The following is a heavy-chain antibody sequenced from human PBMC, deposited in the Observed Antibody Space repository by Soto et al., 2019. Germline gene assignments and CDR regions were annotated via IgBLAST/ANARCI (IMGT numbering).Heavy chain of an antibody. CDR2: IYSGGST. CDR1: GFTVSSNY. J-gene: IGHJ5*02. CDR3: ARGSGYLWFGDLYAS. V-gene: IGHV3-66*01. Sequence: GGSLRLSCAASGFTVSSNYMSWVRQAPWKGLEWVSVIYSGGSTYYADSVKGRFTISRDNSKNTLYLQMNSLRAEDTAVYYCARGSGYLWFGDLYASWGQGPLVPVSS. D-gene: IGHD3-10*01.